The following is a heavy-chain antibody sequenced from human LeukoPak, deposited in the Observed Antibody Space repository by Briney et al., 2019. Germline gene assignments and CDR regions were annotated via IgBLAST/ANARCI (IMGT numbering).Heavy chain of an antibody. CDR1: GFIFSSFR. V-gene: IGHV3-21*01. D-gene: IGHD3-22*01. CDR3: ARNYYDSSGYYYAFDY. J-gene: IGHJ4*02. Sequence: PGGSLRLSCAASGFIFSSFRMNWVRQAPGKGLECVSSISSSGSLIYYADSMKGRFTVSRDNAKNSLFLQLNSLRAEDTAVYYCARNYYDSSGYYYAFDYWGQGTLVTVSS. CDR2: ISSSGSLI.